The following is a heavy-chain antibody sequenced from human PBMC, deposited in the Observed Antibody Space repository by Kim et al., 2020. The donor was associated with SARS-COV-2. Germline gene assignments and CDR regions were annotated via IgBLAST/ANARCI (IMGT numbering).Heavy chain of an antibody. Sequence: SETLSLTCAVYGGSFSGYYWSWIRQPPGKGLEWIGEINHSGSTNYNPSLKSRVTISVDTSKNQFSLKLSSVTAADTAVYYCARDSINSLHAFDIWGQGTMVTVSS. D-gene: IGHD4-4*01. CDR2: INHSGST. V-gene: IGHV4-34*01. CDR3: ARDSINSLHAFDI. CDR1: GGSFSGYY. J-gene: IGHJ3*02.